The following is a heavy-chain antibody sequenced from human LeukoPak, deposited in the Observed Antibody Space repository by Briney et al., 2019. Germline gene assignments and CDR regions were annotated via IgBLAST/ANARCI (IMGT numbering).Heavy chain of an antibody. CDR2: IYHSGRT. CDR1: GGSISSSSYY. V-gene: IGHV4-39*07. CDR3: ARDPPSRGTRYFDY. Sequence: PSETLSLTCTVSGGSISSSSYYWGWIRQPPGKGLEWIGSIYHSGRTFYNPSLKSRVTISVDTSKNQFSLKLTSVTAADTAVYYCARDPPSRGTRYFDYWGQGTLVTVSS. J-gene: IGHJ4*02. D-gene: IGHD3-16*01.